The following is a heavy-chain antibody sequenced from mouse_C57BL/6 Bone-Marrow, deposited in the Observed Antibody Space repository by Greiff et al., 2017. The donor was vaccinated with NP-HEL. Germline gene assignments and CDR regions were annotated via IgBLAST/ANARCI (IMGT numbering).Heavy chain of an antibody. J-gene: IGHJ2*01. CDR2: IDPSDSET. Sequence: VQLQQPGAELVRPGSSVKLSCKASGYTFTSYWMHWVKQRPIQGLEWIGNIDPSDSETHYNQKFKDKATLTVDKSSSTAYMQLSSLTSEDSAVYYCARSGDGPHYFDDWGQGTTLTVSS. CDR3: ARSGDGPHYFDD. D-gene: IGHD2-3*01. V-gene: IGHV1-52*01. CDR1: GYTFTSYW.